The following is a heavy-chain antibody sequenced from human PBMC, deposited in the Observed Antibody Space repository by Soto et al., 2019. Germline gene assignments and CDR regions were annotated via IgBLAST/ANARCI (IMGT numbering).Heavy chain of an antibody. D-gene: IGHD3-3*01. Sequence: VASVKVSCKASGYTFTSYDINWVRQATGQGLEWMGWMNPNSGNTGYAQKFQGRVTMTRNTSISTAYMELSSLRSEDTAVYYCARSRRSLRFLEGGAATYYYYGMEGWGQGTTVTVSS. CDR3: ARSRRSLRFLEGGAATYYYYGMEG. CDR2: MNPNSGNT. V-gene: IGHV1-8*01. J-gene: IGHJ6*02. CDR1: GYTFTSYD.